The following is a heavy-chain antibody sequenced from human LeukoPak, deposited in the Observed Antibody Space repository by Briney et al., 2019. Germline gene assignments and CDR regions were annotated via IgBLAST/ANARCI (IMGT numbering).Heavy chain of an antibody. D-gene: IGHD5-24*01. CDR2: IRQDGSEK. J-gene: IGHJ4*02. Sequence: GGSLRLSCAASGFTFSDYWMTWVRQAPGKGLQWVANIRQDGSEKYYVDSVKGRFTIPRDNAKNSLYLQMNSLTAEDTAVYYCAISVEMATIGDHWGQGILVTVS. CDR1: GFTFSDYW. CDR3: AISVEMATIGDH. V-gene: IGHV3-7*03.